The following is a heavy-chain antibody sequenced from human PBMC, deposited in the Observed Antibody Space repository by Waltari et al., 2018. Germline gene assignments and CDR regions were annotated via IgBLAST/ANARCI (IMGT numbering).Heavy chain of an antibody. V-gene: IGHV3-23*01. D-gene: IGHD1-26*01. J-gene: IGHJ4*02. CDR3: AKDPSYSANSYYFDQ. CDR2: LSGSGDGT. CDR1: GFTFGDYA. Sequence: VQLSESGGGLAQPGGSLTLSCAASGFTFGDYAMTWVRQAPGKGRGGVSSLSGSGDGTYYVASVRGRFTISRDNSKSTLYLQMNSLRADDSAVYYCAKDPSYSANSYYFDQWGQGILVTVSS.